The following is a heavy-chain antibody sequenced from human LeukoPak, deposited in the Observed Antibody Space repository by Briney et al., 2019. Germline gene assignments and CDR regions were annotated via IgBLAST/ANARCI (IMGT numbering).Heavy chain of an antibody. J-gene: IGHJ6*02. CDR1: GFTVSSNY. Sequence: GGSPRLSCAASGFTVSSNYMSWVRQAPGKGLEWVSVIYSGGSTYYADSVKGRFTISRDNSKNTLYLQMNSLRAEDTAVYYCARDRGYSYGYGYYYYGMDVWGQGTTVTVSS. D-gene: IGHD5-18*01. CDR2: IYSGGST. V-gene: IGHV3-53*01. CDR3: ARDRGYSYGYGYYYYGMDV.